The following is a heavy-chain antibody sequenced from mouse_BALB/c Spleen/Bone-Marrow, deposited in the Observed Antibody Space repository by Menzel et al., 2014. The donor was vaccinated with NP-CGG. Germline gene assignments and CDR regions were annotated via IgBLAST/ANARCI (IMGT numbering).Heavy chain of an antibody. J-gene: IGHJ2*01. D-gene: IGHD2-4*01. Sequence: QFQHQQSARQLVRPRASVKISCKASRYSLINYWMHWVKQTPGQGLEWIGMIDPSDSKTRLNQNFKDKATLTVDKSSITAYMQLSSPTSEGAAVYDCARYDCGLDYWGQDTTLTVPS. CDR1: RYSLINYW. CDR3: ARYDCGLDY. V-gene: IGHV1S127*01. CDR2: IDPSDSKT.